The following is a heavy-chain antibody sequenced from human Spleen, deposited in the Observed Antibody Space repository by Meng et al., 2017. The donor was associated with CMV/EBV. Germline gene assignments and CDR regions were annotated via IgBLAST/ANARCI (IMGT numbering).Heavy chain of an antibody. V-gene: IGHV4-34*02. CDR1: GGSLSGAY. J-gene: IGHJ4*02. D-gene: IGHD3-22*01. Sequence: QVQLKQGGAGLLKPSETLSLTCAANGGSLSGAYWNWIRQPPGKGLEWIGEIIHGGSPSYNPSLKSRVTISIDTSKNQLSLMLSSVTAADTAVYYCARGLRGYYDSSGYPYWGQGTLVTVSS. CDR2: IIHGGSP. CDR3: ARGLRGYYDSSGYPY.